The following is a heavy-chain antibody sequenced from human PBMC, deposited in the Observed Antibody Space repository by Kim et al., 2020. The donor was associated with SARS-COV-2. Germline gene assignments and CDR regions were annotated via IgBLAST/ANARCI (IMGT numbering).Heavy chain of an antibody. CDR1: GYTFTSYG. V-gene: IGHV1-18*01. CDR2: ISAYKGNT. J-gene: IGHJ6*02. D-gene: IGHD3-16*01. CDR3: AGDAGVWGTQRSDG. Sequence: ASVKVSCKASGYTFTSYGISWVRQAPGQGLEWMGWISAYKGNTNYAQKLQGRVTMTTDTSTSTAYMELSSLRSDDTAVYYCAGDAGVWGTQRSDGWGQGATVTVSS.